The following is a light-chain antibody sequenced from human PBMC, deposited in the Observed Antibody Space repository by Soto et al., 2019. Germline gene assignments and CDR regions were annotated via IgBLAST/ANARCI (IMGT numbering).Light chain of an antibody. V-gene: IGLV2-11*01. CDR3: CSYAGSYTG. J-gene: IGLJ2*01. CDR2: DVS. Sequence: QSALTQPRSVSGSPGQSVTISCTGTSSDVGGYNYVSWYQQHPGKAPKLMIYDVSKRPTGVPDRFSGSKPGNTASLTISGLQGEDEADYSCCSYAGSYTGFGGGTKLTVL. CDR1: SSDVGGYNY.